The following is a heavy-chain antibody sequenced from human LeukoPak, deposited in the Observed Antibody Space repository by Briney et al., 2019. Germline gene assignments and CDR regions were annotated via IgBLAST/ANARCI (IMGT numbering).Heavy chain of an antibody. J-gene: IGHJ6*02. V-gene: IGHV3-7*03. D-gene: IGHD3-22*01. Sequence: GGSLRLSCAASGFTFINYWMSWVRQAPGKGLEWVANIKQDGSEKYYVDSVKGRFTISRDNAKNSLYLQMNSLRAEDTALYYCAKDIDYYDSSGYQMDVWGQGTTVTVSS. CDR1: GFTFINYW. CDR3: AKDIDYYDSSGYQMDV. CDR2: IKQDGSEK.